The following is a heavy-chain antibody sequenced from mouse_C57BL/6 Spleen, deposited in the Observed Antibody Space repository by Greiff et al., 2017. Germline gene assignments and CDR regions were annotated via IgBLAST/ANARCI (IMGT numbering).Heavy chain of an antibody. Sequence: EVMLVESGGGLVKPGGSLKLSCAASGFTFSDYGMHWVRQAPEKGLEWVAYISSGSSTIYYADTVKGRFTISRDNAKNTLFLQMTSLRSEDTAMYYCARANYYGSRDWYFEVWGTGTTVTVSS. CDR2: ISSGSSTI. CDR3: ARANYYGSRDWYFEV. CDR1: GFTFSDYG. D-gene: IGHD1-1*01. J-gene: IGHJ1*03. V-gene: IGHV5-17*01.